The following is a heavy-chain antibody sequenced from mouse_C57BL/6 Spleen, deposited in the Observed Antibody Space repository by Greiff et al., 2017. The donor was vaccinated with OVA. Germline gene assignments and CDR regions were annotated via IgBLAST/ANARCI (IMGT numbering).Heavy chain of an antibody. CDR1: GYTFTSYW. V-gene: IGHV1-61*01. CDR3: AREEGYYGSSPYYFDY. D-gene: IGHD1-1*01. Sequence: VQLQQPGAELVRPGSSVKLSCKASGYTFTSYWMDWVKQRPGQGLEWIGNIYPSDSETHYNQKFKDKATLTVDKSSSTAYMQLSSLTSEDSAVYYCAREEGYYGSSPYYFDYWGQGTTLTVSS. CDR2: IYPSDSET. J-gene: IGHJ2*01.